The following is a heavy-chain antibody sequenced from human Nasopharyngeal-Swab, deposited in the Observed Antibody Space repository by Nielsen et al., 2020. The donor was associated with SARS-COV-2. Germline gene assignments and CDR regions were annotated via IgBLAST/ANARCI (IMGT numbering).Heavy chain of an antibody. J-gene: IGHJ4*02. V-gene: IGHV3-48*03. Sequence: WIRQPPGKGLEWVSYISSSDSTTYYADSVKGRFTISRDNAKNSLYLQMNSLRVEDTGVYYCARADSSGWVFSDWGRGTLVTVSS. D-gene: IGHD6-19*01. CDR2: ISSSDSTT. CDR3: ARADSSGWVFSD.